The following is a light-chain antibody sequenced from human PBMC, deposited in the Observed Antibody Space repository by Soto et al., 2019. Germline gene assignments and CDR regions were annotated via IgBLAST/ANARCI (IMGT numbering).Light chain of an antibody. V-gene: IGKV3-15*01. CDR1: QSVSSD. CDR3: QQYKNWPRT. CDR2: DAS. Sequence: EIVMTQSPATLSVSPGERATLTCRASQSVSSDLAWYQQKPGQGPRLLIYDASTRATGIPARFSGSGSGTEFTLTISSLQSEDFAVYYCQQYKNWPRTIGQRTKVEIK. J-gene: IGKJ1*01.